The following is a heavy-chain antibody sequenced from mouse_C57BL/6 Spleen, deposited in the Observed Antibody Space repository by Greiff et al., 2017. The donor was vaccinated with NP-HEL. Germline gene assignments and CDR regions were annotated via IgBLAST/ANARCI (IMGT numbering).Heavy chain of an antibody. J-gene: IGHJ3*01. CDR3: ARGTTARGFAY. CDR2: ISSGSSTI. D-gene: IGHD1-2*01. CDR1: GFTFSDYG. V-gene: IGHV5-17*01. Sequence: EVKLMESGGGLVKPGGSLKLSCAASGFTFSDYGMHWVRQAPEKGLEWVAYISSGSSTIYYADTVKGRFTISRDNAKNTLFLQMTSLRSEDTAMYYCARGTTARGFAYWGQGTLVTVSA.